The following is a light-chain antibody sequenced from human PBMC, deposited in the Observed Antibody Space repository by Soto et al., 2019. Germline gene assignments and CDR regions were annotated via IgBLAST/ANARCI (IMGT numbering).Light chain of an antibody. Sequence: QSALTQPASVSGSAGQSITISCTGTSSDVGGYNYVSWYQQHPGKAPKLMIYEVSNRPSGVSNRFSGSKSGNTASLTISGLQAEDEADYYCSSYTSSSTPLVFGTGTKVTV. J-gene: IGLJ1*01. CDR1: SSDVGGYNY. V-gene: IGLV2-14*01. CDR2: EVS. CDR3: SSYTSSSTPLV.